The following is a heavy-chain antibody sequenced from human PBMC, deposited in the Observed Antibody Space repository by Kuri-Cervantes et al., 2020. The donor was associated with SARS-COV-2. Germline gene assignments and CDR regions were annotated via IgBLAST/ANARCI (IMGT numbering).Heavy chain of an antibody. CDR1: GFTFGDYA. D-gene: IGHD3-10*01. CDR2: IRSKAYGGTT. Sequence: GESLKISCTASGFTFGDYAMSWVRQAPGKGLEWVGFIRSKAYGGTTEYAASVKGRFTISRDDSKSIAYLQMNSLKTEDTAVYYCTRVKLLWFGEFSWGQGTLVIVSS. J-gene: IGHJ4*02. CDR3: TRVKLLWFGEFS. V-gene: IGHV3-49*04.